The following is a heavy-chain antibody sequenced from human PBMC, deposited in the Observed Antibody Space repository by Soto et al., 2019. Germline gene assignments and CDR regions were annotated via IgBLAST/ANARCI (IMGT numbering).Heavy chain of an antibody. CDR1: GGSISSSSYY. CDR3: ARHEGQLVDPSYMDV. CDR2: IYYSGST. V-gene: IGHV4-39*01. D-gene: IGHD6-13*01. J-gene: IGHJ6*03. Sequence: QLQLQESGPGLVKPSETLSLTCTVSGGSISSSSYYWGWIRQPPGKGLEWIGSIYYSGSTYYNPSLKSRVTISVDTSKNQFSLKLSSVTAADTAVYYCARHEGQLVDPSYMDVWGKGTTVTVSS.